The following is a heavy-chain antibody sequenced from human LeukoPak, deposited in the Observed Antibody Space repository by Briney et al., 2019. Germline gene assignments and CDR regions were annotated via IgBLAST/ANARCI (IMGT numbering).Heavy chain of an antibody. CDR1: GGSISSGSYY. CDR2: IYTSGST. CDR3: ARGIAAGGTDGFDI. V-gene: IGHV4-61*02. Sequence: ASQTLSLTCTVSGGSISSGSYYWSWIRQPAGKGLEWIGRIYTSGSTNYNPSLKSRVTISLDTSKNQFSLKLSSVTAADTAVYYCARGIAAGGTDGFDIWGQGTMVTVSS. D-gene: IGHD6-13*01. J-gene: IGHJ3*02.